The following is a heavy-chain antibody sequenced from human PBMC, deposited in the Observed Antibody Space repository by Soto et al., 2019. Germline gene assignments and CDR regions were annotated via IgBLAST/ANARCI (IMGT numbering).Heavy chain of an antibody. D-gene: IGHD4-17*01. J-gene: IGHJ5*02. V-gene: IGHV1-69*08. Sequence: QVQLVQSGAEVKKPGSSVKVSCKASGGTFSSYTISWVRQAPGQGLEWMGRIIPILGIANYAQQFQGRVTITEDKSTSTAYMELSSLRSEDTAVYYCARDRSTVTAREYNWFDPWGQGTLVTVST. CDR2: IIPILGIA. CDR1: GGTFSSYT. CDR3: ARDRSTVTAREYNWFDP.